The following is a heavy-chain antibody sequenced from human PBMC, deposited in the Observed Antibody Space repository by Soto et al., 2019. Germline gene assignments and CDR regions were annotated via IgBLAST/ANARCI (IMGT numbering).Heavy chain of an antibody. D-gene: IGHD3-10*01. Sequence: EVQLVESGGGLVQPGRSLRLSCAASGFTFDDYAMHWVRQAPGKGLEWVSGIRWTSGSIGYADSVKGRFTISRDNAKNSMYLQMNSLRAEDTALYYCAKDTGNRSHDAFDIWGQGTMVTVSS. CDR1: GFTFDDYA. V-gene: IGHV3-9*01. J-gene: IGHJ3*02. CDR3: AKDTGNRSHDAFDI. CDR2: IRWTSGSI.